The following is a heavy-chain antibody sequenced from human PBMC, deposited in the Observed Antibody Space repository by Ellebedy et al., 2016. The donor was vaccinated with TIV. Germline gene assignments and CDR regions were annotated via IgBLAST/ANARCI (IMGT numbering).Heavy chain of an antibody. CDR3: ARVLDGYSHARPQDV. J-gene: IGHJ6*02. CDR2: ILPISDTA. D-gene: IGHD5-24*01. Sequence: AASVKVSCKASGGTFSTYAIAWVRQAPGQGLEWLGGILPISDTAIYAQKFQGRVTITADDSTATAYMELNSLRSEDTAVYFVARVLDGYSHARPQDVWGQGTTVTVSS. V-gene: IGHV1-69*13. CDR1: GGTFSTYA.